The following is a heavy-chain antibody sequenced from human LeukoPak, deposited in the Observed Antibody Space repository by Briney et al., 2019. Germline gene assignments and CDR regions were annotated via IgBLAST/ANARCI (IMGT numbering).Heavy chain of an antibody. J-gene: IGHJ6*03. CDR3: VTTDYYYYHNMDV. Sequence: GGSLRLSCAASGFTFSSFGMPWLRQAPGKGLEWVADIFFNADSKNYADSAKGRFTIFRDNSRNTLYLQMNGLRVEDTALYYCVTTDYYYYHNMDVWGKGTTVIVSS. V-gene: IGHV3-30*03. CDR1: GFTFSSFG. CDR2: IFFNADSK. D-gene: IGHD1-1*01.